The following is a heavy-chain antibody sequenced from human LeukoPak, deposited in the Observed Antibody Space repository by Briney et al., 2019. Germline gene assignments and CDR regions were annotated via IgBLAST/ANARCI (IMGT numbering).Heavy chain of an antibody. J-gene: IGHJ4*02. CDR3: ARDRWIAVAGTFFAY. V-gene: IGHV3-48*03. Sequence: GGSLRLSCAASGFTFSSYEMNWVRQAPGKGLEWVSYISSSGSTIYYADSVKGRFTISRDNAKNSLYLQMNSLRAEDTAVYYCARDRWIAVAGTFFAYWGQGTLVTVSS. D-gene: IGHD6-19*01. CDR1: GFTFSSYE. CDR2: ISSSGSTI.